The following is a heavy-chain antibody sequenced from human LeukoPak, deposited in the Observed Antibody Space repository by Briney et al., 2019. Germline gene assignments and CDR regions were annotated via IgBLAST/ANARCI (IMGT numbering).Heavy chain of an antibody. J-gene: IGHJ4*02. CDR2: IWYDGSNK. V-gene: IGHV3-33*01. CDR3: ARDVGYDSSGPSSY. CDR1: GFTFSSYG. D-gene: IGHD3-22*01. Sequence: GGSLRLSCAASGFTFSSYGMHWVRHAPGKGLEWGAVIWYDGSNKYYADSVKGRFTISRDNSKNTLYLQMNSLRAEDTAVYYCARDVGYDSSGPSSYWGQGTLVTVSS.